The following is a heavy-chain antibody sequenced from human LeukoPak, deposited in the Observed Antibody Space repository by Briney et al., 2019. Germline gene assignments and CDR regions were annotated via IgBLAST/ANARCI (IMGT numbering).Heavy chain of an antibody. CDR2: IKSKTDGGTT. CDR1: GFTFSNAW. J-gene: IGHJ4*02. V-gene: IGHV3-15*01. D-gene: IGHD3-22*01. Sequence: GGSLRLSCAASGFTFSNAWMSWVRQAPGKGLEWVGRIKSKTDGGTTDYAAPVKGRFTISRDDSKNTLYLQMNSLKTEDTAVYYCTTDTPWYYDSSGYGYWGQGTLVTVSS. CDR3: TTDTPWYYDSSGYGY.